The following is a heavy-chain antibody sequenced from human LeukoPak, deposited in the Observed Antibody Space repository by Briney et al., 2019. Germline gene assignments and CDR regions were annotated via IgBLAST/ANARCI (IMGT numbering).Heavy chain of an antibody. D-gene: IGHD5-18*01. Sequence: PGGSVRLSCAACGFTFRIYAMTCVRRAPGKGLEWVSTLTSGGSIYYADSVMGRFTISRDNSKNTLYLQMNSLRAEDTAVYYCAKRGPEQVWTCDYWGQGTLVTVSS. CDR2: LTSGGSI. CDR1: GFTFRIYA. V-gene: IGHV3-23*01. CDR3: AKRGPEQVWTCDY. J-gene: IGHJ4*02.